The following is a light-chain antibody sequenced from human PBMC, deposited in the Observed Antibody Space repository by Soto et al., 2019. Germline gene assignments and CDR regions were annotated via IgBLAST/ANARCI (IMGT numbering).Light chain of an antibody. CDR1: QSLVGSDRKTD. CDR3: MQSADLPLT. V-gene: IGKV2D-29*02. CDR2: EVS. Sequence: DIVMTQTPPSLSVTPGRPASISCNSSQSLVGSDRKTDLSWYVQKAGQSPQILIYEVSKRFPGVQDRFTGSGAATDFTLTINRLEAEDVGTYYCMQSADLPLTFGPGTKVDI. J-gene: IGKJ3*01.